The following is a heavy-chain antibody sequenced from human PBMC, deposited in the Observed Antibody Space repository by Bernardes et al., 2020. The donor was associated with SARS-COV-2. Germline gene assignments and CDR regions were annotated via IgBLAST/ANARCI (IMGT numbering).Heavy chain of an antibody. J-gene: IGHJ3*02. D-gene: IGHD3-22*01. Sequence: GGSLRLSCAASGFTLSSYAMSWVRQAPGKGLEWVSSISGTGGSTDYADSVKGRFAISRDNSQNRLYLQMNSLRAEDTAVYYCAKDSPSASLGIVVVIDPTNAFDIWGQGTMVTVSS. CDR1: GFTLSSYA. CDR3: AKDSPSASLGIVVVIDPTNAFDI. CDR2: ISGTGGST. V-gene: IGHV3-23*01.